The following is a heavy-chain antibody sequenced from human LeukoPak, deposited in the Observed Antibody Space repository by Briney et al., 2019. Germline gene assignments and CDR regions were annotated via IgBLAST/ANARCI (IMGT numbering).Heavy chain of an antibody. Sequence: SETLSLTCTVSSGFNSRFYWSWIRQPPGKGLEWIGYIYYSGSTSYNPSLKSRVTISVDTSRKQFSLKLSSVTAADTAVYYCARHWLDSGTPDRFDYWGQGTLVTVSS. CDR3: ARHWLDSGTPDRFDY. J-gene: IGHJ4*02. CDR2: IYYSGST. D-gene: IGHD3-10*01. CDR1: SGFNSRFY. V-gene: IGHV4-59*08.